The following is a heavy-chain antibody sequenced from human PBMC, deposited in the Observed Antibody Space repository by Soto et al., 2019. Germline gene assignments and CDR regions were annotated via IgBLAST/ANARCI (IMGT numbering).Heavy chain of an antibody. CDR1: GGSISSGGYY. Sequence: PSETLSLTCTVSGGSISSGGYYWSWIRQHPGKGLEWIGYIYYSWCIYYHPSLKSRVTTSVDTSKIHFSRDLSSAPAADSSADDSARHTGRFDKWGKGTLVTVAS. V-gene: IGHV4-31*03. CDR2: IYYSWCI. CDR3: ARHTGRFDK. D-gene: IGHD4-17*01. J-gene: IGHJ4*02.